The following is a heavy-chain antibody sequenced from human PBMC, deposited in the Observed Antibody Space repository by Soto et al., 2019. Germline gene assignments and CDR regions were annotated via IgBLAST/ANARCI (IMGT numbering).Heavy chain of an antibody. CDR1: GFRFDGHA. CDR2: ISWNSDGI. J-gene: IGHJ4*02. V-gene: IGHV3-9*01. CDR3: AKDYYSENTGSHFDS. D-gene: IGHD3-22*01. Sequence: PGGSLRLSCTVSGFRFDGHAMHWVRQPPGKGLEWVSSISWNSDGIGYADSVKGRFTISRDNARNSLYLQMNSLTSEDTAFYYCAKDYYSENTGSHFDSWGQGALVTVSS.